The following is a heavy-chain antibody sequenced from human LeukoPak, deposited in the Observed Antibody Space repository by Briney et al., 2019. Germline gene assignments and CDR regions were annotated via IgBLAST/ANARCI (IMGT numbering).Heavy chain of an antibody. CDR3: ARVSKMATITPLFDY. D-gene: IGHD5-24*01. CDR2: IYYSGST. J-gene: IGHJ4*02. Sequence: SETLSLTCTVSGGSISSYYWSWIRQPPGKGLEWIGYIYYSGSTSYNPSLKSRVTISVDTSKNQFSLKLSSVTAADTAVYSCARVSKMATITPLFDYWGQGTLVTVSS. CDR1: GGSISSYY. V-gene: IGHV4-59*01.